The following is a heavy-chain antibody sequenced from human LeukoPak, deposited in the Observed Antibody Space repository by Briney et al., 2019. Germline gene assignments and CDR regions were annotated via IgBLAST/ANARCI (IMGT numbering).Heavy chain of an antibody. Sequence: GESLKISCKGSGYSLTSYWIGWVRQMPGKGLEWMGIIYPGDSDTRYSPSFQGQVTISADKSISTAYLQWSSLKASDTAMYYCARNGAGCSSTSCPYYYYYGMDVWGQGTTVTVSS. J-gene: IGHJ6*02. V-gene: IGHV5-51*01. CDR3: ARNGAGCSSTSCPYYYYYGMDV. D-gene: IGHD2-2*01. CDR1: GYSLTSYW. CDR2: IYPGDSDT.